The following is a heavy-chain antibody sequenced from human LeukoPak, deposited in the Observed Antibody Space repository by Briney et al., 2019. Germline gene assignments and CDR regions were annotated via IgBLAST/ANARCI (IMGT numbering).Heavy chain of an antibody. V-gene: IGHV1-2*02. D-gene: IGHD2-2*01. J-gene: IGHJ4*02. CDR1: GYTFIDYY. CDR2: INPNSGAT. CDR3: ARVKKLMPEFEF. Sequence: ASVKVSCKSSGYTFIDYYIHWVRQAPGQGLEWMGWINPNSGATKYTQKFQGRVSMTRDTSINTAYMDLTNLRSDDTAIFYCARVKKLMPEFEFWGQGTLVTVSS.